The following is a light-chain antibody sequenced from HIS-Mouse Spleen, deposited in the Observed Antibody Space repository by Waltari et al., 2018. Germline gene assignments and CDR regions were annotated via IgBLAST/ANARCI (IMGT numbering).Light chain of an antibody. J-gene: IGLJ2*01. V-gene: IGLV3-10*01. CDR1: ALPKKY. CDR3: YSTDSSGNHRV. CDR2: EDS. Sequence: SYELTQPPSVSVSPGHTARITSSGDALPKKYAYWAQQKSGPAPVLVIYEDSKRPSGIPERFSGSSSGTMATLTISGAQVEDEADYYCYSTDSSGNHRVFGGGTKLTVL.